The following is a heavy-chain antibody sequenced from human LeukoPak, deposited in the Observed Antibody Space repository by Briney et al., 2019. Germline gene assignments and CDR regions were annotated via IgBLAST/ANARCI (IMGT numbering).Heavy chain of an antibody. D-gene: IGHD6-19*01. CDR3: ARDTNSGWDLDY. J-gene: IGHJ4*02. Sequence: SVNVSCKASGGTFSSYAISSVRQAPGQRLEWMGRINPILGIANYAQKFQGRATITAEKSTSTAYMELRSLRCEDEAVYYCARDTNSGWDLDYWGQGTLVTVSS. CDR2: INPILGIA. CDR1: GGTFSSYA. V-gene: IGHV1-69*04.